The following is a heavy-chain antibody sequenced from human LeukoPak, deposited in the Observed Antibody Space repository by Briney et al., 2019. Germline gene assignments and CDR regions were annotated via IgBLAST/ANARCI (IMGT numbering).Heavy chain of an antibody. Sequence: PGGSLRLSCAASGFTFSSYSMNWVRQAPGKGLEWVSSISSSSSYIYYADSVKGRFTISRDNAKNSLYLQMNSLRAEDTAVYYCARDYDSSGYYYDVGGSFDYWGQGTLVTVSS. CDR2: ISSSSSYI. CDR1: GFTFSSYS. D-gene: IGHD3-22*01. J-gene: IGHJ4*02. V-gene: IGHV3-21*01. CDR3: ARDYDSSGYYYDVGGSFDY.